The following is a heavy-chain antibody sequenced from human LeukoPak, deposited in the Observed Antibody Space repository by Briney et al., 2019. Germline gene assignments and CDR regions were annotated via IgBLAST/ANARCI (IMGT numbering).Heavy chain of an antibody. CDR1: GYTFTSYG. D-gene: IGHD3-22*01. CDR3: ARDWAIVVVPSY. Sequence: ASVKVSCKASGYTFTSYGISWVPQAPGQGLEWMGWISAYNGNTNYAQKLQGRVTMTTDTSTSTAYMELRSLRSDDTAVYYCARDWAIVVVPSYWGQGTLVTVSS. V-gene: IGHV1-18*01. CDR2: ISAYNGNT. J-gene: IGHJ4*02.